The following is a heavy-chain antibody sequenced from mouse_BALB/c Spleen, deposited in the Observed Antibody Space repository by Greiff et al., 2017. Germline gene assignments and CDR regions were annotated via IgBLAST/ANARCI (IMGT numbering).Heavy chain of an antibody. CDR3: ARSIRRGYDWYFDV. CDR2: ISSGSSTI. D-gene: IGHD3-1*01. J-gene: IGHJ1*01. V-gene: IGHV5-17*02. Sequence: EVQVVESGGGLVQPGGSRKLSCAASGFTFSSFGMHWVRQAPEKGLEWVAYISSGSSTIYYADTVKGRFTISRDNPKNTLFLQMTSLRSEDTAMYYCARSIRRGYDWYFDVWGAGTTVTVSS. CDR1: GFTFSSFG.